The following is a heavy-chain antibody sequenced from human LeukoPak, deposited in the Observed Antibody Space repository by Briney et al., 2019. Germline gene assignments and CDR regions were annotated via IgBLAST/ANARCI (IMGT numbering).Heavy chain of an antibody. D-gene: IGHD4-23*01. CDR2: ISYDGSNK. Sequence: GRSLRLSCAASGVTFSSYAMHWVRQAPGKGLEWVAVISYDGSNKYYADSVKGRFTISRGNSKNTLYLQMNSLRAEDTAVYYCAKVDYGGDDYWGQGTLVTVSS. J-gene: IGHJ4*02. CDR3: AKVDYGGDDY. CDR1: GVTFSSYA. V-gene: IGHV3-30-3*01.